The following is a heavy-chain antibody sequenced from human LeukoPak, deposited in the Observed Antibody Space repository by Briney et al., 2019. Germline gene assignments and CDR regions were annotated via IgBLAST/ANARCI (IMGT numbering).Heavy chain of an antibody. CDR2: IEDSGRT. V-gene: IGHV4-59*01. J-gene: IGHJ4*02. D-gene: IGHD2-15*01. CDR3: AIVNVYCSGGTCYLIGFDY. CDR1: GAF. Sequence: PSETLSLTCSVSGAFLSWIRQPPGKGREWIGYIEDSGRTNYNPSLKSRVTVSVDTSKNHFSLKLSSVTAADTAVYYCAIVNVYCSGGTCYLIGFDYWGQGTLVTVSS.